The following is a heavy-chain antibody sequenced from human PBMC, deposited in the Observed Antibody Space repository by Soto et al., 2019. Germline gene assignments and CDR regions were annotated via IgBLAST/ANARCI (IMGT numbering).Heavy chain of an antibody. CDR3: ANVHSSSWYGWFDP. J-gene: IGHJ5*02. D-gene: IGHD6-13*01. V-gene: IGHV3-23*01. CDR2: ISGSGGST. Sequence: EVQLLESGGGLVQPEGSLRLSCAASGFTFSSYAMSWVRQAPGKGLEWVSAISGSGGSTYYADSVKSRFTISRDNSKNTVYLQMKSLSAQDTVVDYCANVHSSSWYGWFDPWGQGTLVTVSS. CDR1: GFTFSSYA.